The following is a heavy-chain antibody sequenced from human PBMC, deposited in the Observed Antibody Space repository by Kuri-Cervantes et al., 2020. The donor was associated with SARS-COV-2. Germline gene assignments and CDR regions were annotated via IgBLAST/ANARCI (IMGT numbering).Heavy chain of an antibody. CDR1: GYSFTGYW. Sequence: GGSLRLSCKGSGYSFTGYWIGWVRQMPGKGLEWMGIIYPGDSDTRYSPSFQGQVTISADKSISTAYLQWSSLKASDTAMYYCARQKFHYYDSSGYQGATDYWGQGTLVTVSS. CDR2: IYPGDSDT. V-gene: IGHV5-51*01. CDR3: ARQKFHYYDSSGYQGATDY. D-gene: IGHD3-22*01. J-gene: IGHJ4*02.